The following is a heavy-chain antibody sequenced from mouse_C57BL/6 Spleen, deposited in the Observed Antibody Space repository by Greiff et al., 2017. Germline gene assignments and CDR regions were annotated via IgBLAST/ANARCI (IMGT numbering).Heavy chain of an antibody. CDR3: ARERPYAMDY. Sequence: EVQLQQSGPGLVKPSQSLSLTCSVTGYSITSGYYWNWIRQFPGNKLEWMGYISYDGSNNYNPSLKNRISITRDTSKNQFFLKLNSVTTEDTATYYCARERPYAMDYWGQGPSVTVSS. CDR1: GYSITSGYY. CDR2: ISYDGSN. V-gene: IGHV3-6*01. J-gene: IGHJ4*01.